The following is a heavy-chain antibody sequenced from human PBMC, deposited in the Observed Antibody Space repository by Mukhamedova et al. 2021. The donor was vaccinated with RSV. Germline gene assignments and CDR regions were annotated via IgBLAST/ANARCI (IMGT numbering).Heavy chain of an antibody. D-gene: IGHD3-22*01. Sequence: WVRQPPGKGLEWIGEINHSGSTNYNPSLKSRVTISVDTSKNHFSLRLSSVTAADTAVYYCARRGLDSRGYHYFDFWGQGTLVTVSS. CDR3: ARRGLDSRGYHYFDF. CDR2: INHSGST. V-gene: IGHV4-34*01. J-gene: IGHJ4*02.